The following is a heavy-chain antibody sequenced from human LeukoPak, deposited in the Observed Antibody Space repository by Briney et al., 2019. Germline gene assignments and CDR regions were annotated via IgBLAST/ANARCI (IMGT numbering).Heavy chain of an antibody. V-gene: IGHV1-69*05. CDR3: ARSTYCGGDCYEGVDY. CDR2: IIPIFGTA. Sequence: ASVKLSFKASGGTFSSYAISWVRQAPGQGLGWMGGIIPIFGTANYAQKFQGRVTITTDEATSTAYMELSSLRSEGTAVYYCARSTYCGGDCYEGVDYWGQGTLVTVSS. D-gene: IGHD2-21*02. J-gene: IGHJ4*02. CDR1: GGTFSSYA.